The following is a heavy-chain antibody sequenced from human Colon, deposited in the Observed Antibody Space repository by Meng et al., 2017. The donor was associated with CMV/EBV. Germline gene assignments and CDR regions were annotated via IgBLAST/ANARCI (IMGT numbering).Heavy chain of an antibody. CDR2: ISPSGEYI. V-gene: IGHV3-21*06. Sequence: GESLKISCAASGFPFSLFTMIWVRQAPVKGLEWVSSISPSGEYIHYADSLKGRFTISRDNTNNSLYLQMNNLSAGDTATYFCARDFKSGRPWGQGTLVTVSS. CDR1: GFPFSLFT. CDR3: ARDFKSGRP. J-gene: IGHJ5*02.